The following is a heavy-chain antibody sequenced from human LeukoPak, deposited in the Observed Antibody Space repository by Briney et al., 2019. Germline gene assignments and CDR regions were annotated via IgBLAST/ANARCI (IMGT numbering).Heavy chain of an antibody. V-gene: IGHV3-21*01. D-gene: IGHD5-18*01. CDR2: ISSSSSYI. CDR1: GFTFSSYS. J-gene: IGHJ6*02. CDR3: ASFFGYGYEYYYGMDV. Sequence: GGSLRLSCAASGFTFSSYSMNWVRQAPGKGLEWVSSISSSSSYIYYADSVKGRFTISRDNAKNSLYLQMNSLRAEDTAVYYCASFFGYGYEYYYGMDVWGQGTTVTVSS.